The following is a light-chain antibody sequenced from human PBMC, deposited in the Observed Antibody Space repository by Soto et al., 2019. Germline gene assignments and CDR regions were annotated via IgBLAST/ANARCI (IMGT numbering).Light chain of an antibody. V-gene: IGLV2-8*01. Sequence: QSALTQPPSASGSPGQSVTLSCTGTSSDVGGYNYVSWYQQHPGRAPKLMIYEVSKRPSGVPDRFSGSKSGNTASLTVYGLQPEDEADYYCSSYAGSSNLGVFGGGTKVTVL. CDR1: SSDVGGYNY. CDR2: EVS. J-gene: IGLJ2*01. CDR3: SSYAGSSNLGV.